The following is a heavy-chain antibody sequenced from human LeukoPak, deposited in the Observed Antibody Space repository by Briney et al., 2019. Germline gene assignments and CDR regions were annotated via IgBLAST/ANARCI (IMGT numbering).Heavy chain of an antibody. CDR3: ARHVGYCGVIRCNSWFDP. CDR1: GASITSYY. D-gene: IGHD2-15*01. V-gene: IGHV4-59*01. Sequence: SETLSLTCTVSGASITSYYWSWIRQPPGKGLEWLGSIYYGGTTKDNPSLKSRVTMSVDTSKSQFSLNLSSVIAADTAVYYCARHVGYCGVIRCNSWFDPWGQGTLVTVSS. J-gene: IGHJ5*02. CDR2: IYYGGTT.